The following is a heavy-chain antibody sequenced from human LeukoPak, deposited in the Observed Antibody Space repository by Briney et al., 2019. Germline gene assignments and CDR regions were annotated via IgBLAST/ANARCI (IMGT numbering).Heavy chain of an antibody. V-gene: IGHV3-30*02. CDR1: GFSVRNYV. Sequence: GGSLRVSCAVSGFSVRNYVIHWVRQAPGKGLEWVALIRFDENDIYYADFVRGRFTISRDNSKNTVYLQMNSLQVEDTAVYYCAKESSAFDIWGQGTRVTVSS. CDR2: IRFDENDI. D-gene: IGHD6-6*01. CDR3: AKESSAFDI. J-gene: IGHJ3*02.